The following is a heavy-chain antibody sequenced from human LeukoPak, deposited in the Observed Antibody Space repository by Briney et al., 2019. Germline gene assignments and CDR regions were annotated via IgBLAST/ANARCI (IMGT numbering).Heavy chain of an antibody. CDR3: AKGPYSSGWYDY. D-gene: IGHD6-19*01. Sequence: GGSLRLSCAASGFTFSSYGMHWVRQAPGKGLEWVAVIWYDGSSKYYADSVKGRFTISRDNSKNTLYLQMNSLRAEDTAVYYCAKGPYSSGWYDYWGQGTLVTVSS. CDR2: IWYDGSSK. V-gene: IGHV3-33*06. CDR1: GFTFSSYG. J-gene: IGHJ4*02.